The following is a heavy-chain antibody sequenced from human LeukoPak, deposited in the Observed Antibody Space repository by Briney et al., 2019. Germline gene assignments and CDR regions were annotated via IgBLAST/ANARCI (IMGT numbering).Heavy chain of an antibody. CDR1: GGSISSYY. J-gene: IGHJ4*02. V-gene: IGHV4-4*07. D-gene: IGHD3-16*02. Sequence: SETLSLTRTVSGGSISSYYWSWIRQPAGKGLEWMGRIYTSGSTNYNPSLKSRVTMSVDTSMNQISLKLSSVTAADTAVYYCARGMYDYVWGRYRYFDYWGQGTLVTVSS. CDR3: ARGMYDYVWGRYRYFDY. CDR2: IYTSGST.